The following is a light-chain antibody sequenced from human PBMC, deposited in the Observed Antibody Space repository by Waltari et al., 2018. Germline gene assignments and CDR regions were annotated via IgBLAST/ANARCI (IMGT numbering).Light chain of an antibody. J-gene: IGKJ4*01. CDR2: GTI. CDR3: QQYNNWPLT. Sequence: EIVLTQSPATLSLSPGESATLSCGASQSVGGDLAWYQQKPGQAPRLLIYGTITRPTGVSARFSGSGSGTEFTLTISRLQSEDFAVYYCQQYNNWPLTFGGGTKVEI. V-gene: IGKV3-15*01. CDR1: QSVGGD.